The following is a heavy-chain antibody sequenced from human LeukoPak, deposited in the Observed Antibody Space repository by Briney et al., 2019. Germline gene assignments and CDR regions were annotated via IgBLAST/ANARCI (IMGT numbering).Heavy chain of an antibody. D-gene: IGHD3-10*01. J-gene: IGHJ3*02. CDR2: IKSKTDGGTT. V-gene: IGHV3-15*01. Sequence: GGSLRLSRAGSGFTFSNAWMSWVRQAPGKGLEWVGRIKSKTDGGTTDYAAPVKGRFTISRDDSKNPLYLQMNSLKTEDTAVYYCTTEGYYYGTGCYYTRGAFDIGGQGTMVTVSS. CDR1: GFTFSNAW. CDR3: TTEGYYYGTGCYYTRGAFDI.